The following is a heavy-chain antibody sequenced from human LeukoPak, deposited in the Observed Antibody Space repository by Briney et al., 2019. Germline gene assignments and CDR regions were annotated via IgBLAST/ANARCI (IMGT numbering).Heavy chain of an antibody. Sequence: GASVKVSCKVSGYTLTELSMHWVRQAPGKGLEWMGGFDPEDGETICAQKFQGRVTMTRDTSTSTVYMELSSLRSEDTAVYYCARVGYSYYFDYWGQGTLVTVSS. J-gene: IGHJ4*02. V-gene: IGHV1-24*01. D-gene: IGHD5-18*01. CDR3: ARVGYSYYFDY. CDR1: GYTLTELS. CDR2: FDPEDGET.